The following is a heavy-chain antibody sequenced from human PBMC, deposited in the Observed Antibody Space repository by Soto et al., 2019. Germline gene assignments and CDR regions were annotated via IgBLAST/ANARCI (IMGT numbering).Heavy chain of an antibody. CDR1: GGSIATSSYY. J-gene: IGHJ6*02. D-gene: IGHD3-10*01. CDR3: TRRSAHLSWDV. V-gene: IGHV4-39*01. Sequence: QLHLQESGPGLVRPSETLSLTCTVSGGSIATSSYYWAWIRQPPGMGLEWTASIYYSWDNNYSPSLKSRVTIYADKSNNQFSLKVNSVTAADTALYYCTRRSAHLSWDVWGQGTTVTVSS. CDR2: IYYSWDN.